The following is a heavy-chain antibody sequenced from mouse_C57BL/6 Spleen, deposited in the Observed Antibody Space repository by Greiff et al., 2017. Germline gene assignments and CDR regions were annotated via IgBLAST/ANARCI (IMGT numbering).Heavy chain of an antibody. Sequence: EVMLQQSGPELVKPGASVKISCKASGYTFTDYYMNWVKQSHGKSLEWIGDINPNNGGTSYNQKFKGKATLTVDKSSSTAYMELRSLTSEDSAVYYCARRRDYYGSSYWYFDVWGTGTTVTVSS. CDR2: INPNNGGT. J-gene: IGHJ1*03. CDR3: ARRRDYYGSSYWYFDV. V-gene: IGHV1-26*01. D-gene: IGHD1-1*01. CDR1: GYTFTDYY.